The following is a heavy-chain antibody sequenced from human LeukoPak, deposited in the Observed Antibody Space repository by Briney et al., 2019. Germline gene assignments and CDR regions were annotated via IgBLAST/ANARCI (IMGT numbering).Heavy chain of an antibody. CDR1: GGSISSYY. J-gene: IGHJ6*02. CDR2: IYTSGST. V-gene: IGHV4-4*07. CDR3: AREYSGYDYGDYYYYGMDV. D-gene: IGHD5-12*01. Sequence: SETLSLTCTVSGGSISSYYWSWIRQPAGKGLEWIGRIYTSGSTNYNPSLKSRVTMSVDTSKNQFSLKLSSVTAADTAVYYCAREYSGYDYGDYYYYGMDVWGQGTTATVSS.